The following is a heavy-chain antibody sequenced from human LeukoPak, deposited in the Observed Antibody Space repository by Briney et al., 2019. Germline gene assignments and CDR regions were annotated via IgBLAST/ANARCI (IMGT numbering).Heavy chain of an antibody. CDR2: ISGSGGST. CDR1: GFTFSSYA. J-gene: IGHJ1*01. V-gene: IGHV3-23*01. CDR3: AKEGSVGVVIEYFQH. D-gene: IGHD3-3*01. Sequence: GGSLRLSCAASGFTFSSYAMSWVRQAPGKGLEWVSAISGSGGSTYYADSVKGRFTISRDNSKNTLYLQMNSLIAEDTAVDNCAKEGSVGVVIEYFQHWGQGTLVTVSS.